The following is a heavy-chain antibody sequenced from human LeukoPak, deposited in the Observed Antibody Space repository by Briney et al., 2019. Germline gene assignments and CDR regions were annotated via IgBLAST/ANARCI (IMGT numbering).Heavy chain of an antibody. CDR3: TRVTTNGYFDY. CDR1: GFTFSNFW. V-gene: IGHV3-7*04. D-gene: IGHD1-1*01. Sequence: GRSLRLSCAASGFTFSNFWMGWVRQAPGKGLEWVASIKYDESERHHVDSVEGRFTISRDNAKNSLYLQMNSLRAEDTAVYFCTRVTTNGYFDYWGQGTLVTVSS. J-gene: IGHJ4*02. CDR2: IKYDESER.